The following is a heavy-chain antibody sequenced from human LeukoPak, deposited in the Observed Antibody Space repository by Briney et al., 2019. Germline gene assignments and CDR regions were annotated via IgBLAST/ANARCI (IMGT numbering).Heavy chain of an antibody. CDR2: IYYSGST. D-gene: IGHD3-10*01. CDR3: ARVSFYYGSGSYYSSFDP. J-gene: IGHJ5*02. Sequence: PSETLSLTCTVSGGSISSYYWSWLRQPPGKGLEWIGYIYYSGSTNYNPSLKSRVTISVDTSKNQFSLKPSSVTAADTAVYYCARVSFYYGSGSYYSSFDPWGQGTLVTVSS. CDR1: GGSISSYY. V-gene: IGHV4-59*01.